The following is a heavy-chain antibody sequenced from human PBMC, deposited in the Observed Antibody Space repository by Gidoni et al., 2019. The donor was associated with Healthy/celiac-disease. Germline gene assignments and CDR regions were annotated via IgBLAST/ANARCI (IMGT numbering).Heavy chain of an antibody. J-gene: IGHJ3*02. V-gene: IGHV4-59*01. CDR2: IYYSGST. D-gene: IGHD4-17*01. Sequence: QVQLQESGPGLVKPSETLSLTCTVSGGSISSYYWSWIRQPPGKGLEWIGYIYYSGSTNYNPSLKSRVTISVDTSKNQFSLKLSSVTAADTAVYYCARVRYPAVFYGDYPDGYAFDIWGQGTMVTVSS. CDR1: GGSISSYY. CDR3: ARVRYPAVFYGDYPDGYAFDI.